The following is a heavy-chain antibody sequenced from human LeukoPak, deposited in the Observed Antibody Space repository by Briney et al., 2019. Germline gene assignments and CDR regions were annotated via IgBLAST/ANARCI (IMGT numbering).Heavy chain of an antibody. CDR1: GGSFSGYY. CDR2: IYYSGST. V-gene: IGHV4-39*01. J-gene: IGHJ4*02. D-gene: IGHD3-22*01. CDR3: ASPSPPHYYDSSGYYYVLLH. Sequence: SETLSLTCAVYGGSFSGYYWGWIRQPPGKGLEWIGSIYYSGSTYYNPSLKGRVTISVDTSKNQFSLKLSSVTAADTAVYYCASPSPPHYYDSSGYYYVLLHWGQGTLVTVSS.